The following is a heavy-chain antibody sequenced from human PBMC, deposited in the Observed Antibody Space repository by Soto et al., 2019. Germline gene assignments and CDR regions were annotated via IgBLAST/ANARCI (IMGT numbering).Heavy chain of an antibody. V-gene: IGHV1-18*01. CDR2: ISVDNGDT. CDR1: GYTFTSYG. J-gene: IGHJ4*02. Sequence: SVKVSCKASGYTFTSYGISWVRPAPGQGLEWMGISVDNGDTNYAQKLQDRVTMTTDTSTSTAFMELRVLRSDNTALYYFARVWGASGWWFGYWGQGTLVTGCS. CDR3: ARVWGASGWWFGY. D-gene: IGHD6-19*01.